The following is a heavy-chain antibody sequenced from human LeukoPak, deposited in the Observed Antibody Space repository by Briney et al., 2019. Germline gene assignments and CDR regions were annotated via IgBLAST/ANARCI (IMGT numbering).Heavy chain of an antibody. CDR3: AKHPRLVRYFDS. CDR1: GFTFSNYW. J-gene: IGHJ4*02. D-gene: IGHD6-6*01. V-gene: IGHV3-7*03. Sequence: GGSPRLSCAASGFTFSNYWMTWVRQAPGKGLEWVANIKEDGSEKYYVDSVKGRFTISRDNSKNTLYLQMTSLRAEDTARYYCAKHPRLVRYFDSWGQGTLVTVSS. CDR2: IKEDGSEK.